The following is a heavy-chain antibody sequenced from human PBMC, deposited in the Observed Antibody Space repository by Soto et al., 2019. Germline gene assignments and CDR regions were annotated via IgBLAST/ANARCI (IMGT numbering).Heavy chain of an antibody. D-gene: IGHD2-2*01. V-gene: IGHV4-30-4*01. CDR2: IYYTGKT. Sequence: QVQLQGSGPGLVKPSQTLSLTCSVSGDYIHVGGYYWTWIRQRPGKGLEWMGYIYYTGKTYYNPSLESRLTMSVDRSKNQFSLRLTCVTAAATAVYFCGRDLTSNANCIDPWGQGTLVTVSS. CDR3: GRDLTSNANCIDP. J-gene: IGHJ5*02. CDR1: GDYIHVGGYY.